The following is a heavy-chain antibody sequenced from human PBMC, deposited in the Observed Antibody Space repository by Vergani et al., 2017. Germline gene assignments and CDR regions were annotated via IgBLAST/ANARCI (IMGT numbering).Heavy chain of an antibody. CDR1: GFTFSSYA. CDR3: AKEFCSSTSCYTPPDAFDI. D-gene: IGHD2-2*02. J-gene: IGHJ3*02. CDR2: ISGSGGST. Sequence: EVQLLESGGGLVQPGGSLRLSCAASGFTFSSYAMSWVRQAPGKGLEWVSAISGSGGSTYYADSVKGRFTISRDNSKNTLYLQMNSLRAEDTAVYYCAKEFCSSTSCYTPPDAFDIWGPGTMVTVSS. V-gene: IGHV3-23*01.